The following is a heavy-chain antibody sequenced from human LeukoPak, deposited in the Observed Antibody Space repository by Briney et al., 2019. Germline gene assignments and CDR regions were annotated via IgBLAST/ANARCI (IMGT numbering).Heavy chain of an antibody. D-gene: IGHD3-10*01. CDR3: ARGSGTRY. CDR1: GGSFSGYY. J-gene: IGHJ4*02. Sequence: TETLSLTCAVYGGSFSGYYWSWIRQPPGKGLEWIGEIYHSGSTNYNPSLKSRATISVDTSKNQFSLKLSSVTAADTAVYYCARGSGTRYWGQGTLVTVSS. CDR2: IYHSGST. V-gene: IGHV4-34*01.